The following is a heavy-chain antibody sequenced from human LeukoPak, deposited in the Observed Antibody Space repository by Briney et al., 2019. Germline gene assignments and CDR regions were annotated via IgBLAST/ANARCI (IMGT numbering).Heavy chain of an antibody. CDR1: GFTFSTYN. Sequence: SGGSLRLSCAASGFTFSTYNMNWVRQAPGKGLEWVSSITSSSSYIYYADSVKSRFTISRDNAKNSLYLQMNSLRAEDTAVYYCARDPYSGGYGAYYYYYMDVWGKWTTVTISS. CDR3: ARDPYSGGYGAYYYYYMDV. CDR2: ITSSSSYI. V-gene: IGHV3-21*01. J-gene: IGHJ6*03. D-gene: IGHD1-26*01.